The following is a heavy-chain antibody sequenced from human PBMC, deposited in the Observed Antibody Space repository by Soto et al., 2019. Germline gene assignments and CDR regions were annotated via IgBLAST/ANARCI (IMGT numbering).Heavy chain of an antibody. CDR2: IKSKTDGGTT. CDR1: GFTFSNAW. J-gene: IGHJ5*02. CDR3: TTDPEEFGELFP. Sequence: EVQLVESGGGLVKPGGSLRLSCAASGFTFSNAWMSWVRQAPGKGLEWVGRIKSKTDGGTTDYAAPVKGRFTISRDDSKNTLYLQMNSLKTEDTAVYYCTTDPEEFGELFPWGQGTLVTVSS. D-gene: IGHD3-10*01. V-gene: IGHV3-15*01.